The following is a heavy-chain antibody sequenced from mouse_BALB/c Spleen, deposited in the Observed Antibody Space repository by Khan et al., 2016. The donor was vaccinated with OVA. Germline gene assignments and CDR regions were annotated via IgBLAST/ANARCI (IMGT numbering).Heavy chain of an antibody. Sequence: VRLQQSGPELVKPGASVKMSCKASGYTFTSNVMHWVKQKTGQGLEWIGYINPYNDGTTYNEKFKGKAPMNSDKSSRTAYMEVSSLTSEDSAVYYYARADYYGSTWFAYWGQGTLVIVSA. CDR2: INPYNDGT. CDR3: ARADYYGSTWFAY. CDR1: GYTFTSNV. D-gene: IGHD1-1*01. J-gene: IGHJ3*01. V-gene: IGHV1S136*01.